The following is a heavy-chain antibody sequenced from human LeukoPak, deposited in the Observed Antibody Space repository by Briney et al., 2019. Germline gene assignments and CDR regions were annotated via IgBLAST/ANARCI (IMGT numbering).Heavy chain of an antibody. CDR3: AREDGSGWPSHDH. V-gene: IGHV3-11*01. J-gene: IGHJ4*02. CDR1: GFTFRDYY. Sequence: GGSLRLSCEASGFTFRDYYMTWIRQAPGKGLEWLLYISGSGRNIYYADSVRGRFTVSRDNAKNSLFLQMNSLRVEDTGVYYCAREDGSGWPSHDHWGQGTLVAVS. D-gene: IGHD6-19*01. CDR2: ISGSGRNI.